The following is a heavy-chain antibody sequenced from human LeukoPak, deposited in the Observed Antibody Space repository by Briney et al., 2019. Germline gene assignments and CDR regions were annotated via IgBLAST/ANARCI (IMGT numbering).Heavy chain of an antibody. D-gene: IGHD3-22*01. CDR1: GDPINSSSYY. J-gene: IGHJ4*02. Sequence: SETLSLTCSVSGDPINSSSYYWGWIRQPPGKGLEWIGYIYYSGSTYYNPSLKSRVTISVDTSKNQFSLKLRSVTAADTAVYYCARDNYYDSSGYTDYWGQGTLVTVSS. CDR2: IYYSGST. V-gene: IGHV4-39*07. CDR3: ARDNYYDSSGYTDY.